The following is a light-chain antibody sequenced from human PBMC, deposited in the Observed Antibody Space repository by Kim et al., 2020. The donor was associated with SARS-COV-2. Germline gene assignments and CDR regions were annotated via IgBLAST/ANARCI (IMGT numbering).Light chain of an antibody. V-gene: IGLV2-23*02. Sequence: GQSITISCTGTSGDVGSYNLVSWYQQHPGKAPKLMIYEVSKRPSGVSNRFSGSKSGNTASLTISGLQAEDEADYYCCSYAGSSTPVFGGGTQLTVL. CDR2: EVS. CDR3: CSYAGSSTPV. CDR1: SGDVGSYNL. J-gene: IGLJ2*01.